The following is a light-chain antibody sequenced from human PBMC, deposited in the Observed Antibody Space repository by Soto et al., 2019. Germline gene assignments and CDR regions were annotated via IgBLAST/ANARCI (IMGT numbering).Light chain of an antibody. CDR3: SSYTSSSTLV. CDR2: EVS. V-gene: IGLV2-14*01. CDR1: SSNVGGYNY. J-gene: IGLJ3*02. Sequence: QSALTQPASVSGPPGQSITISCTGTSSNVGGYNYVSWYQQHPGKAPKLMIYEVSNRPSGVSNRFSGSKSANTASLTISGLQAEEAADYYCSSYTSSSTLVFGGGTKVTVL.